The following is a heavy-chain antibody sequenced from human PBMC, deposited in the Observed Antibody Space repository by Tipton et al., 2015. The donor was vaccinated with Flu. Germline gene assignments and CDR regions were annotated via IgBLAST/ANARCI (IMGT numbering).Heavy chain of an antibody. CDR3: ARESPGRYYYYYYGMDV. J-gene: IGHJ6*02. CDR2: IYSGGST. Sequence: VQLVQSGGGLVQPGGSLRLSCAASGFTVSSNYMSWVRQAPGKGLEWVSVIYSGGSTYYADSVKGRFTISRDNSKNTLYLQMNSLRAEDTAVYYCARESPGRYYYYYYGMDVWGQGTTVTVSS. CDR1: GFTVSSNY. V-gene: IGHV3-66*02.